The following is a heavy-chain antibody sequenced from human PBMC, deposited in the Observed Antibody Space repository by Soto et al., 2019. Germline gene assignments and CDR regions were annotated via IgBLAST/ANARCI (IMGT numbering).Heavy chain of an antibody. CDR2: TYYRSKWNY. D-gene: IGHD1-1*01. CDR3: VGQPLAKLALYGQDG. Sequence: SQTLSLTCAISGDSVSAHSAAWNWIRQSPSRGLEWLGRTYYRSKWNYDYAESVKSRMTITPDTSNNHFSLQLNSVTPEDTAVYSCVGQPLAKLALYGQDGWSDCTTFTV. J-gene: IGHJ6*02. CDR1: GDSVSAHSAA. V-gene: IGHV6-1*01.